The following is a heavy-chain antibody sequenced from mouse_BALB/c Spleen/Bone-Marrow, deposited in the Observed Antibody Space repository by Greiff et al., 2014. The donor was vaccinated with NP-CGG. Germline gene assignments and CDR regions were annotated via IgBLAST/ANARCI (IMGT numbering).Heavy chain of an antibody. CDR3: ARKGPYYRCDPYAMDY. J-gene: IGHJ4*01. CDR2: INPYNGGT. CDR1: GYSFNGYS. Sequence: VQLQQSGPELVKPGASMKISCKASGYSFNGYSMNWVKQSHGKNLEWIGLINPYNGGTSYNQKFKGKATLTVDKSSNTAYMELLRLTSEASAVYYCARKGPYYRCDPYAMDYWGQGTSVTVSS. D-gene: IGHD2-14*01. V-gene: IGHV1-26*01.